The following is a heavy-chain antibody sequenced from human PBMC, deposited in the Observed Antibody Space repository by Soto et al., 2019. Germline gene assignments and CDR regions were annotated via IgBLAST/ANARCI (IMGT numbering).Heavy chain of an antibody. D-gene: IGHD3-9*01. V-gene: IGHV4-59*01. CDR1: GGSISSYY. CDR3: ARGSTGYFDCSDAFDI. Sequence: SETLSLTCTVSGGSISSYYWSWIRQPPGKGLEWIGYIYYSGSTTYNTSLKSRVTISVDTSKNQFSLKLSSVTAADTAVYYCARGSTGYFDCSDAFDIWDQGTMVTVSS. CDR2: IYYSGST. J-gene: IGHJ3*02.